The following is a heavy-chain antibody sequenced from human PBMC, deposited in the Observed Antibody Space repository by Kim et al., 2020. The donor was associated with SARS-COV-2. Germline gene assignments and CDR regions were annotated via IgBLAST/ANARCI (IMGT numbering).Heavy chain of an antibody. Sequence: SVKVSCKASGGTFSSYAISWVRQAPGQGLEWMGRIIPILGIANYAQKFQGRVTITADKSTSTAYMELSSLRSEDTAVYYCARGYRDYGGNWPGGYWGQGTLVTVSS. D-gene: IGHD4-17*01. J-gene: IGHJ4*02. CDR3: ARGYRDYGGNWPGGY. V-gene: IGHV1-69*04. CDR1: GGTFSSYA. CDR2: IIPILGIA.